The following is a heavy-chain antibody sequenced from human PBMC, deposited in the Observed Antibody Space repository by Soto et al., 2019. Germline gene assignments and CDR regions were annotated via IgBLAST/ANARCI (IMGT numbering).Heavy chain of an antibody. CDR1: GYSFTSYW. CDR3: ARHYFPATVTQASDAFDI. D-gene: IGHD4-17*01. V-gene: IGHV5-51*01. CDR2: IYPGDSDT. J-gene: IGHJ3*02. Sequence: GESLKISCKGSGYSFTSYWIGWVRQMPGKGLEWMGVIYPGDSDTRYSPSFQGQVTISADKSISTAYLQWSSLKASDTAMYYCARHYFPATVTQASDAFDIWGEGTMVTVS.